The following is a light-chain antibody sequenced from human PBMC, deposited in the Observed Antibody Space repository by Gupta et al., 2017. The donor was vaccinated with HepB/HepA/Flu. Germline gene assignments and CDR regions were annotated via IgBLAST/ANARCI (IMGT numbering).Light chain of an antibody. CDR2: GAS. J-gene: IGKJ1*01. CDR1: QSVTANY. V-gene: IGKV3-20*01. CDR3: QQYGTSPET. Sequence: IVLTQSPGTLSLSPGERATLSCRASQSVTANYLAWYQQKPGQAPRLLIYGASSRATGIPDRFSGSRSGTDFTLTISRLEPEDFAVYYCQQYGTSPETFGQGTKVEIE.